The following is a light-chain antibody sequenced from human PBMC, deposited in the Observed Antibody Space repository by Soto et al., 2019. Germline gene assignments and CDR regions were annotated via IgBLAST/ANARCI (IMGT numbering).Light chain of an antibody. J-gene: IGKJ1*01. V-gene: IGKV1-5*03. CDR1: QYISTW. CDR2: KAS. CDR3: QQYNSYSGT. Sequence: DIQMTQSPSSLSASAGDRVTITCRASQYISTWVAWYHQKPGKAPKLLIYKASNLESGVPSRFSGSGSGTEFTLTISSLQPDEFATYSCQQYNSYSGTFGQGSKVDIK.